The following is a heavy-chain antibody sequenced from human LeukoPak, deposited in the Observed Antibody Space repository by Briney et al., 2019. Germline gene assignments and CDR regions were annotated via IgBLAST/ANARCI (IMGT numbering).Heavy chain of an antibody. CDR3: AREVAGNFDY. D-gene: IGHD6-19*01. V-gene: IGHV1-2*04. CDR2: INPNSGGT. Sequence: ASVKVSCKASGYTFTGYYMHWVRQAPGQGLEWMGWINPNSGGTNYAQKFQGWVTMTRDTSISTAYMELRSLRSDDTAVYYCAREVAGNFDYWGQGTLVTVSS. J-gene: IGHJ4*02. CDR1: GYTFTGYY.